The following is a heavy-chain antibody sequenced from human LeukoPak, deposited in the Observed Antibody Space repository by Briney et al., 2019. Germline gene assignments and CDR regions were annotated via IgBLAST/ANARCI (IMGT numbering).Heavy chain of an antibody. Sequence: ASVKVSCKASGYTFTSYDINWVRQATGQGLEWMGWINPNSGNTGYAQKFQGRVTMTRNTSISTAYMELSSLRSEDTAVYYCARDKRWELPFDYWGQGTLVTVSS. V-gene: IGHV1-8*01. D-gene: IGHD1-26*01. CDR3: ARDKRWELPFDY. CDR1: GYTFTSYD. J-gene: IGHJ4*02. CDR2: INPNSGNT.